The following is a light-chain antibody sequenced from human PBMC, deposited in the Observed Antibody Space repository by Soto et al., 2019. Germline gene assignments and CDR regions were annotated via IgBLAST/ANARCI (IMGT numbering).Light chain of an antibody. J-gene: IGLJ1*01. CDR2: EVN. CDR3: SSYTTSSFYV. CDR1: SSDVGGYNY. V-gene: IGLV2-8*01. Sequence: QSVLTRPPSASGSPGQSVTISCTGTSSDVGGYNYVSWYQHHPGNAPKLLVFEVNERPSGVSNRFSGSKSGNTASLTISGLQAEDEADYYCSSYTTSSFYVVGTGTKVTV.